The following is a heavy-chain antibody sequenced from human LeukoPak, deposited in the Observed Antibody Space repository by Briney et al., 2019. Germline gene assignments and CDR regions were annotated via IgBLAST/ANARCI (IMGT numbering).Heavy chain of an antibody. CDR3: ARGSPGDYYGSGNFDY. J-gene: IGHJ4*02. CDR1: GGSFSGYY. V-gene: IGHV4-34*01. Sequence: SETLSLTCAVYGGSFSGYYWSWIRQPPGKGLEWIGEINHSGSTNYNPSLKSRVTISVDMSKNQFSLKLSSVTAADTAVYYCARGSPGDYYGSGNFDYWGQGTLVTVSS. D-gene: IGHD3-10*01. CDR2: INHSGST.